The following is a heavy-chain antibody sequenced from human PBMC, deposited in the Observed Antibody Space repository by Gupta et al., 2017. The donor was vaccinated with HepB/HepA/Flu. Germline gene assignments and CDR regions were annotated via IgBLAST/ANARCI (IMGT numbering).Heavy chain of an antibody. J-gene: IGHJ4*02. Sequence: QVQLVQSGGEVKKPGASVKVSCKASGYNFRSYGISWIRQAPGQGLEWMAWISAYNGKTNYAQNFQGRVTMTTDTSTSTAYMELRSLRSGDTAIYYCARDGPDYGNYINFDYWGQGTLVTVSS. D-gene: IGHD4-11*01. V-gene: IGHV1-18*01. CDR2: ISAYNGKT. CDR1: GYNFRSYG. CDR3: ARDGPDYGNYINFDY.